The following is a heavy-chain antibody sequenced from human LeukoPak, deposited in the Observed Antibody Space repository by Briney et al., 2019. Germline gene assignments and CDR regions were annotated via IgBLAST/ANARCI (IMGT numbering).Heavy chain of an antibody. V-gene: IGHV1-18*04. CDR3: ARDSLNAMVRGVTFDY. D-gene: IGHD3-10*01. CDR1: GYTFTGYY. CDR2: ISAYNGNT. J-gene: IGHJ4*02. Sequence: GASVKVSCKASGYTFTGYYMHWVRQAPGQGLEWMGWISAYNGNTNYAQKLQGRVTMTTDTSTSTAYMELRSLRSDDTAVYYCARDSLNAMVRGVTFDYWGQGTLVTVSS.